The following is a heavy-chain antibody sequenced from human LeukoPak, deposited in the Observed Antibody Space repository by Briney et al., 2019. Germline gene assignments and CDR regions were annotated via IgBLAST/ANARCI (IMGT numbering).Heavy chain of an antibody. CDR3: ARWFEDGNYNPTGIPFDY. CDR1: GFTFSNYW. CDR2: IKQDGSEE. J-gene: IGHJ4*02. V-gene: IGHV3-7*01. D-gene: IGHD4-17*01. Sequence: GGSLRLSCAASGFTFSNYWMSWVRQAPGKGLEWVANIKQDGSEEYYVDSVKGRFTISRDNAKNSLYLQMNSLRAEDTAVYYCARWFEDGNYNPTGIPFDYWGQGTLVTVSS.